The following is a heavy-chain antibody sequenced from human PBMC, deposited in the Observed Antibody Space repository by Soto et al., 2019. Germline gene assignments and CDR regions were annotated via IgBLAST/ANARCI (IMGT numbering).Heavy chain of an antibody. CDR1: GGTFSSYA. V-gene: IGHV1-69*13. Sequence: SVKVSCKASGGTFSSYAISWVRQAPGQGLEWMGGIIPIFGTANYAQKFQGRVTITADESTNTAYMELSSLRAEDTAVYYCARTGNDGVDYWGQGTLVTVSS. CDR2: IIPIFGTA. J-gene: IGHJ4*02. D-gene: IGHD1-1*01. CDR3: ARTGNDGVDY.